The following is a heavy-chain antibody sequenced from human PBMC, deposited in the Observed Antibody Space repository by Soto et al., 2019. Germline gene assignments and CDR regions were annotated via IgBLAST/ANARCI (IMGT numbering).Heavy chain of an antibody. CDR3: ARVLRVRGEYIWFDP. D-gene: IGHD3-10*01. CDR1: GGSISSYY. CDR2: IYYSGST. V-gene: IGHV4-59*01. Sequence: SETLSLTCTVSGGSISSYYWSWIRQPPGKGLEWIGYIYYSGSTNYNPSLKSRVTISVDTSKNQFSLKLSSVTAADTAVYYCARVLRVRGEYIWFDPWGQGTLVTVSS. J-gene: IGHJ5*02.